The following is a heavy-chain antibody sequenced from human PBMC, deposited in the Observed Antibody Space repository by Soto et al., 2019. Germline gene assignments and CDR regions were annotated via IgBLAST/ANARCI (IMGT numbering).Heavy chain of an antibody. Sequence: SETLSLTCSVSGGSISGSYWSWIRQPAGKGLEWIGRIYTSGSTNYNPSLKSRVTMSVDTSKNQFSLKLSSVTAEDTAVYYCVREKDLGWVVTVPAATPFDYWGQGTLVTVSS. CDR2: IYTSGST. D-gene: IGHD2-2*01. J-gene: IGHJ4*02. CDR1: GGSISGSY. V-gene: IGHV4-4*07. CDR3: VREKDLGWVVTVPAATPFDY.